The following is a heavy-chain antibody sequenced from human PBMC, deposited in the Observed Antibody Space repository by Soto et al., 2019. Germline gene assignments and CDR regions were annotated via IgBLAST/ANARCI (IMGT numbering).Heavy chain of an antibody. D-gene: IGHD5-12*01. V-gene: IGHV4-59*01. CDR1: GGSISSYY. CDR2: IYYSGST. J-gene: IGHJ4*02. CDR3: ARNGYSGYDFHY. Sequence: SETLSLTCTVSGGSISSYYWSWIRQPPGKGLEWIGYIYYSGSTNYNPSLKSRVTISVDTSKNQFSLKLSSVTAADTAVYYCARNGYSGYDFHYWGQGTLVTVSS.